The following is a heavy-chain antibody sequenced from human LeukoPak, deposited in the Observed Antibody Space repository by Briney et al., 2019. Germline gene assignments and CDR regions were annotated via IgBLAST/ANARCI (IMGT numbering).Heavy chain of an antibody. D-gene: IGHD3-3*01. CDR2: INPKNGGS. CDR3: ARARFWQSPINWFAH. Sequence: EASVKVSCKASGYTFTGYYMHWVRQAPGQGLEWVGWINPKNGGSNYAQKFQGRDTMTRDRSISTAYMELSRLTSDDTAVYYCARARFWQSPINWFAHWGQGTLVTVSS. V-gene: IGHV1-2*02. J-gene: IGHJ5*02. CDR1: GYTFTGYY.